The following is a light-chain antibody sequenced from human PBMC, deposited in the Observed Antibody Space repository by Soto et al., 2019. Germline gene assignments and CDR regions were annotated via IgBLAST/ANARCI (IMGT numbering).Light chain of an antibody. Sequence: AFIKKRVTITCRASQSISSYLNWYQQKPGKAPKLLIYAASSLQSGVPSRFSDSGSGTDFTLTISSLQPEDFATYDCQQSYSPPRSFGHGTKVYIK. CDR3: QQSYSPPRS. J-gene: IGKJ1*01. CDR2: AAS. CDR1: QSISSY. V-gene: IGKV1-39*01.